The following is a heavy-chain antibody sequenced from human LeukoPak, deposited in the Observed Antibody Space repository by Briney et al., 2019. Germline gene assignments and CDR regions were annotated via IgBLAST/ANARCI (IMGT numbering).Heavy chain of an antibody. J-gene: IGHJ4*02. D-gene: IGHD2-2*02. V-gene: IGHV3-30*02. CDR1: GFTFSSYG. CDR3: AGEDCSGTSCYTIH. Sequence: GGSLRLSCAASGFTFSSYGMHWVRQAPGKGLEWVAFIRYDGSNKYYADSVKGRFTISRDNSKNTLYLQMNSLRAEDTAVYYCAGEDCSGTSCYTIHWGQGTLVTVSS. CDR2: IRYDGSNK.